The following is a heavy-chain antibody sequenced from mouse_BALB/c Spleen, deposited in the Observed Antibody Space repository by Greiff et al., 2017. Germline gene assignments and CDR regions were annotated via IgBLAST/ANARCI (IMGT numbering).Heavy chain of an antibody. J-gene: IGHJ2*01. V-gene: IGHV3-2*02. CDR1: GYSITSDYA. CDR2: ISYSGST. Sequence: EVMLVESGPGLVKPSQSLSLTCTVTGYSITSDYAWNWIRQFPGNKLEWMGYISYSGSTSYNPSLKSRISITRDTSKNQFFLQLNSVTTEDTATYYCARAKYYFDYWGQGTTLTVSS. CDR3: ARAKYYFDY.